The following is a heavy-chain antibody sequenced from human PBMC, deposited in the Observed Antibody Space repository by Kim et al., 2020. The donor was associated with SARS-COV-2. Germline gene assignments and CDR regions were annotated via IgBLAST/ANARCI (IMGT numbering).Heavy chain of an antibody. D-gene: IGHD1-7*01. CDR1: GGSISSSSYY. Sequence: SETLSLTCTVSGGSISSSSYYWGWIRQPPGKGLEWIGSIYYSGSTYYNPSLKSRVTISVDTSKNQFSLKLSSVTAADTAVYYCARRSETGTRVRAVNWFDPWGQGTLVTVSS. CDR2: IYYSGST. J-gene: IGHJ5*01. CDR3: ARRSETGTRVRAVNWFDP. V-gene: IGHV4-39*01.